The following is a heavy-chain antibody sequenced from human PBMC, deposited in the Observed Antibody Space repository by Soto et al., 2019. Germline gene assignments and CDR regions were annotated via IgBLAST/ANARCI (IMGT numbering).Heavy chain of an antibody. D-gene: IGHD7-27*01. V-gene: IGHV3-53*01. CDR2: LWSAGLT. CDR1: GITFRSNY. J-gene: IGHJ4*01. Sequence: GGSLRLSCAASGITFRSNYMTWVRQAPGKGLEWVSILWSAGLTYYADSVKGRFTISRDNFKNTVYLQMNGLGVEDSGVYFCARELTPDLWGQGTLVTVSS. CDR3: ARELTPDL.